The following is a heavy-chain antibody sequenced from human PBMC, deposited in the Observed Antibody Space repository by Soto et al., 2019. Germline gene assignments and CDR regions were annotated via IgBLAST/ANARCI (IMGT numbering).Heavy chain of an antibody. CDR1: GFRFSTYS. V-gene: IGHV3-21*01. CDR2: ISTTNSYT. Sequence: EVQLVESGGGLVKPGGSLRLSCAASGFRFSTYSMNWVRQAPGQGLEWVASISTTNSYTYYADSVRGRFTISRDNAKNSLFLQMNSLRAEDTAVYYCTRDPVPDSSGYFPFDYCGQGTLVTVSS. D-gene: IGHD3-22*01. CDR3: TRDPVPDSSGYFPFDY. J-gene: IGHJ4*02.